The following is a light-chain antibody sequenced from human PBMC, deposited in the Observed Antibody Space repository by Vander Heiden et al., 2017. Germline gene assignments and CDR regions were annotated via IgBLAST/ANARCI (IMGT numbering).Light chain of an antibody. CDR2: DVN. CDR3: CSYAGSHTFV. J-gene: IGLJ3*02. Sequence: QSALPQPRSVSGPPGPAGTISCTGTSRDGGGYDYISWEQQHPGKAPKFMIYDVNKRPSGVPDRFSGSKSGNTASLTISGLQAEDEADYYCCSYAGSHTFVFGGGTNGTVL. V-gene: IGLV2-11*01. CDR1: SRDGGGYDY.